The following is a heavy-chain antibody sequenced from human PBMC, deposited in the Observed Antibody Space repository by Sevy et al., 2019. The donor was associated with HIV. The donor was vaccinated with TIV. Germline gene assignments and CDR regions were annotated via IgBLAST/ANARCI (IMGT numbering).Heavy chain of an antibody. Sequence: SETLSLTCTVSGGSITSSGHYWGWIRQSPGKGLEWIGAVYYVGNSYANPSLMNRVTISADTSKHLFSVSLTYLTAPDTAIYYCARGAGGENYDYGIDVWGLGTSVTVSS. CDR2: VYYVGNS. V-gene: IGHV4-39*01. D-gene: IGHD2-21*01. J-gene: IGHJ6*02. CDR1: GGSITSSGHY. CDR3: ARGAGGENYDYGIDV.